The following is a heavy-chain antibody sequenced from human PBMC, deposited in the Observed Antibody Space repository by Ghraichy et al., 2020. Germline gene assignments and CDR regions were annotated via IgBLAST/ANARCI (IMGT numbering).Heavy chain of an antibody. CDR3: ATLAALDH. CDR2: VSVYNGNT. D-gene: IGHD6-13*01. CDR1: GITFSSSA. Sequence: GGSLRLSCSASGITFSSSAMTWVRQAPGKGLEWVATVSVYNGNTYYADSVKGRFTISRDNSKNTLYLQMNSLRAEDTAEYYCATLAALDHWGQGTLVTVSS. J-gene: IGHJ4*01. V-gene: IGHV3-23*01.